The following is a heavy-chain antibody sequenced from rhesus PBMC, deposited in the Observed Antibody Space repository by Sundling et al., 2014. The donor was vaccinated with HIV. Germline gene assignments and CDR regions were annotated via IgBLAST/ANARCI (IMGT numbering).Heavy chain of an antibody. CDR3: ARVALHSGYSLDY. CDR1: GGSISSNY. CDR2: INGNSAST. D-gene: IGHD5-24*01. V-gene: IGHV4-80*01. J-gene: IGHJ4*01. Sequence: QMQLQVSGPGVVKPSETLSLTCAVSGGSISSNYWNWIRQSPGKGLEWIGEINGNSASTYFNPSLKNRVTISKDTSKNQFSLKLSSVTAADTAVYYCARVALHSGYSLDYWGQGVRVTVSS.